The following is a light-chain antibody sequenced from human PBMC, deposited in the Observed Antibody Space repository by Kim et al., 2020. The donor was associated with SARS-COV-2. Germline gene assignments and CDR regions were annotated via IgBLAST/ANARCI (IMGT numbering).Light chain of an antibody. CDR3: QQSYITPFT. CDR2: AAS. CDR1: QSISSH. Sequence: DIQMTQSPSSLSASVGDRVTITCRTTQSISSHLNWYQQKPGRAPKLLISAASTLQGGVPSRFSGSGSETDFTLTISSLQPEAFATYFCQQSYITPFTFGPGTKVDIK. V-gene: IGKV1-39*01. J-gene: IGKJ3*01.